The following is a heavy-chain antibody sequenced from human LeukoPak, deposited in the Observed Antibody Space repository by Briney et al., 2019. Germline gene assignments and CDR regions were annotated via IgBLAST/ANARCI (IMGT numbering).Heavy chain of an antibody. CDR3: AKEGGSSTWYDGWFDP. Sequence: GGSLRLSCAASGFTFSSYGMHWVRQAPGKGLEWVAVIWYDGSNKYYADSVKGRFTISRDTSKNTLYLQMSTLRAEDTAVYYCAKEGGSSTWYDGWFDPWGQGTLVTVSS. J-gene: IGHJ5*02. CDR2: IWYDGSNK. D-gene: IGHD6-13*01. CDR1: GFTFSSYG. V-gene: IGHV3-33*06.